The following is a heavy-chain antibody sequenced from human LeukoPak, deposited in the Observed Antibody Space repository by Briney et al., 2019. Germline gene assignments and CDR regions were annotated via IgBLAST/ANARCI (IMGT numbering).Heavy chain of an antibody. Sequence: ASVKVSCKASGYTFTSYDINWVRQATGQGLEWMGWMNPNSGNTGYAQKFQGRVTMTRNTSISTAYMGLSSLRSEDTAVYYCARGYCTNGVCYLGYYYYYMDVWGKGTTVTVSS. D-gene: IGHD2-8*01. CDR1: GYTFTSYD. V-gene: IGHV1-8*01. CDR2: MNPNSGNT. J-gene: IGHJ6*03. CDR3: ARGYCTNGVCYLGYYYYYMDV.